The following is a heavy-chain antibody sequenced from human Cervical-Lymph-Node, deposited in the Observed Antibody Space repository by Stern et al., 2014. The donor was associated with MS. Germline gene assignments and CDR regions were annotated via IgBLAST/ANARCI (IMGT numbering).Heavy chain of an antibody. CDR2: INAGNGNT. CDR3: ASQGDYYYYGMDV. J-gene: IGHJ6*02. V-gene: IGHV1-3*01. CDR1: GYTFTSYA. Sequence: QVQLVQSGAEVKKPGASVKVSCKASGYTFTSYAMHWVRQAPGQRLEWMGWINAGNGNTKYAQRSKGRVPITRDTSASTAYMELSSMRSEDTAVYYCASQGDYYYYGMDVWGQGTTVTVSS.